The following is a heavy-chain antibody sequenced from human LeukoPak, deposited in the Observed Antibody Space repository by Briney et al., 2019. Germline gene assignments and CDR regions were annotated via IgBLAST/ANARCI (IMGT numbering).Heavy chain of an antibody. V-gene: IGHV6-1*01. J-gene: IGHJ4*02. CDR2: TYYRSKWYN. CDR3: ARDDVREGATLDY. D-gene: IGHD1-26*01. CDR1: GDSVSSSSAA. Sequence: SQTLSLTCAISGDSVSSSSAAWNWLRQSPSRGLEWLGRTYYRSKWYNDYAVSVKSRITINPDISKNQFSLQLNSVTPEDTAVYYCARDDVREGATLDYWGQGTLVTVSS.